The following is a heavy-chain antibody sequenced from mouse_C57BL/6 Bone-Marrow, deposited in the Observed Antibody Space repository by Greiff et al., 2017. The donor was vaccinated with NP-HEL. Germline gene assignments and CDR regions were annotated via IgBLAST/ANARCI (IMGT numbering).Heavy chain of an antibody. CDR1: GFTFSDYY. CDR3: ARGGGSSCYYYAMDY. J-gene: IGHJ4*01. Sequence: EVKLQESGGGLVQPGGSLKLSCAASGFTFSDYYMYWVRQTPEKRLEWVAYISNGGGSTYYPDTVKGRFTISRDNAKNTLYLQMSRLKSEDTAMYYCARGGGSSCYYYAMDYWGQGTSVTVSS. D-gene: IGHD1-1*01. V-gene: IGHV5-12*01. CDR2: ISNGGGST.